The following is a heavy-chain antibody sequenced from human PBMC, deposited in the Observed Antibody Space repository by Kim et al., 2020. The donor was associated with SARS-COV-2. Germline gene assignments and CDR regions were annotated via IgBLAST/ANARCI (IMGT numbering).Heavy chain of an antibody. CDR3: ASAIHSSNGPCGMDV. Sequence: GGSLRLSCAASGFTFSSYSMNWVRQAPGKGLERVSDISSNSSTIFYADSVKGRFTISRDNAKNSLYLQMNSLRDEDTAVYYCASAIHSSNGPCGMDVWG. V-gene: IGHV3-48*02. D-gene: IGHD5-18*01. CDR2: ISSNSSTI. CDR1: GFTFSSYS. J-gene: IGHJ6*02.